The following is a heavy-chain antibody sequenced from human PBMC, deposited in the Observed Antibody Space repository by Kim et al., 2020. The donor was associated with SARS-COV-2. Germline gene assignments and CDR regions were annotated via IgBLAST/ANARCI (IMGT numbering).Heavy chain of an antibody. Sequence: GGSLRLSCAASGFTFSYSPLHWVRQASGKGLEWVGRIRSKVYSYSTSYAASVKGRFTIYRDDSKLTAHMQINSLKTADTALYDCTRMPGTTSAVWDALDV. J-gene: IGHJ3*01. V-gene: IGHV3-73*01. CDR1: GFTFSYSP. D-gene: IGHD1-1*01. CDR2: IRSKVYSYST. CDR3: TRMPGTTSAVWDALDV.